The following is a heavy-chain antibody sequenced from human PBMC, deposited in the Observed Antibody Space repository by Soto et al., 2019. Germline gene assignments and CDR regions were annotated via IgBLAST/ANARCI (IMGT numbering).Heavy chain of an antibody. D-gene: IGHD3-10*01. CDR1: GDTFKNSV. CDR3: VAELDFGKLSVV. J-gene: IGHJ6*02. CDR2: TIPLFGTT. V-gene: IGHV1-69*01. Sequence: QVQLVQSGVEVKKPGSSVRVSCKASGDTFKNSVISWVRQAPGQGLEWMGGTIPLFGTTDYAQKFQGRLTITPDESTTTAYMEVSRLTSEDTAVYYCVAELDFGKLSVVWGQGTTVMVSS.